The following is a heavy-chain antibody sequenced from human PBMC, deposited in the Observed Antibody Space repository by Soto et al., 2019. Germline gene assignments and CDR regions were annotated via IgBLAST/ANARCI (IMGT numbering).Heavy chain of an antibody. CDR2: ISGSGGST. Sequence: GGSLRLSCAASGFTFSSYAMSWVRQAPGKGLEWVSAISGSGGSTYYADSVKGRFTISRDNSKNTLYLQMNSLRAEDTAVYYCAKLGSSWYPIYSNYYFDYWGQGTLVTVSS. CDR3: AKLGSSWYPIYSNYYFDY. D-gene: IGHD6-13*01. CDR1: GFTFSSYA. J-gene: IGHJ4*02. V-gene: IGHV3-23*01.